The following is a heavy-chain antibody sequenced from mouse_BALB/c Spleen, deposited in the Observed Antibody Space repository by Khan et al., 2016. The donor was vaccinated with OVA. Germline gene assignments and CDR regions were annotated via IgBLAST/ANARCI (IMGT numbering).Heavy chain of an antibody. V-gene: IGHV7-3*02. J-gene: IGHJ4*01. D-gene: IGHD2-3*01. Sequence: EVELVESGGGLVQPGGSRRLSCATSGFTFTDYYMNWVRQPPGKALEWLGFIRNKANNYTTAYSAYVKGRFTIYSDNYQSTFYLQMNSRRTEDSATYYDARADFYVGYFFSMDYWGQGTSVTVSS. CDR1: GFTFTDYY. CDR3: ARADFYVGYFFSMDY. CDR2: IRNKANNYTT.